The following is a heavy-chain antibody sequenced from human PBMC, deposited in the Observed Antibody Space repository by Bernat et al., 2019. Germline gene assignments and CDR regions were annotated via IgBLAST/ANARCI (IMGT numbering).Heavy chain of an antibody. Sequence: EVQLVESGGGLVKPGGSLRLSCAASGFTFSNAWMSWVRQAPGKGLEWVDRIKSKTDGGTTDYAAPVKGRFTISRDDSKNTLYLQMNSLKTEDTAVYYCTTDRGGATTSFSYWGQGTLVTVSS. CDR2: IKSKTDGGTT. CDR3: TTDRGGATTSFSY. V-gene: IGHV3-15*01. CDR1: GFTFSNAW. D-gene: IGHD1-26*01. J-gene: IGHJ4*02.